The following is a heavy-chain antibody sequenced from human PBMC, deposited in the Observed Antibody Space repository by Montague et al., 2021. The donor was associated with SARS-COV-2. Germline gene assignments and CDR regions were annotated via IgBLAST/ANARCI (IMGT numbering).Heavy chain of an antibody. CDR3: ARSYGTTVVTRAFDY. CDR1: GFSLSTSGMC. J-gene: IGHJ4*02. D-gene: IGHD4-23*01. Sequence: VKTTPTLTLTRTFSGFSLSTSGMCVSWIRQPPGKALEWLTLIDWDDDKYYSTSLKTRRTISKDTSKNQVVLTMTNMDPVDTATYYCARSYGTTVVTRAFDYWGQGTLVTVSS. V-gene: IGHV2-70*01. CDR2: IDWDDDK.